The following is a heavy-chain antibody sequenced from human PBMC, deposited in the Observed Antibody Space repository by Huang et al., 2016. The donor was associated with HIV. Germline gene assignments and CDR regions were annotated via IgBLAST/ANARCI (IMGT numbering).Heavy chain of an antibody. D-gene: IGHD3-9*01. CDR1: GGSFSGYY. Sequence: QVQLQQWGAGLLKASETLSLTCAVYGGSFSGYYWSWLRQPPGKGVEWIGEINHSGSTTYNPSLKSRVTISVDTSKNQFSLKLSAVTAADTAVYCCARGAVRYFDRGGTRYYGMDVWGQGTTVTVSS. CDR2: INHSGST. CDR3: ARGAVRYFDRGGTRYYGMDV. J-gene: IGHJ6*02. V-gene: IGHV4-34*02.